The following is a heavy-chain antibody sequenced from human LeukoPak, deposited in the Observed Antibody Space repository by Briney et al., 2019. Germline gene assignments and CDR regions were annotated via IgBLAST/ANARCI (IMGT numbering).Heavy chain of an antibody. V-gene: IGHV3-20*04. J-gene: IGHJ3*02. CDR3: ARDAGYSSGRYDAFDI. CDR1: GFTFDDYG. D-gene: IGHD6-19*01. Sequence: PGGSLRLSCVASGFTFDDYGMSWVRQAPGQGLEWVSGINWNGGSTGYADSVKGRFTISRDNAKNSLYLQMNTLRAEDTALYYCARDAGYSSGRYDAFDIWGQGTLVTVSS. CDR2: INWNGGST.